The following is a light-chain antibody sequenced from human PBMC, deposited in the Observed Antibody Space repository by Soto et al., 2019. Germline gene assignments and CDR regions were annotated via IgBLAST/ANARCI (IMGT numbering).Light chain of an antibody. Sequence: EFVLTQSPATLYLSPGERAILSCRASQSVAGSLAWYQQKPGQAPRLLIYDISTRAAAIPARFSGSGSGTDFTLTVSSLEPEDFALYYCQQRSNRITFGQGTRLEIK. CDR3: QQRSNRIT. V-gene: IGKV3-11*01. CDR2: DIS. CDR1: QSVAGS. J-gene: IGKJ5*01.